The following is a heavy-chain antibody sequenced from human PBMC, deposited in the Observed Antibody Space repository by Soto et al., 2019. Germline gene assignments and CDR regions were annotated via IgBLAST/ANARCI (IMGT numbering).Heavy chain of an antibody. CDR1: GFVFIGSA. Sequence: LSLSCVASGFVFIGSAIHWVRQAPGKGLGRVGRIRSKDHNYATTHGDSVKGRFSISRDDSRETAFLLMNDLKIEETAVYYCALPSVTYLGYWGQGTLVTVSS. D-gene: IGHD2-21*02. V-gene: IGHV3-73*01. CDR3: ALPSVTYLGY. CDR2: IRSKDHNYAT. J-gene: IGHJ4*02.